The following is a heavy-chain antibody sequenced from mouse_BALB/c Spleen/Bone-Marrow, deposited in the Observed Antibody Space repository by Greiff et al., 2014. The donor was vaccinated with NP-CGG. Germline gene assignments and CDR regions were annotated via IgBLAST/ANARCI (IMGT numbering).Heavy chain of an antibody. J-gene: IGHJ2*01. D-gene: IGHD2-1*01. CDR2: INSNGGST. CDR1: GFTFSSYG. Sequence: EVMLVESGGGLVQPGGSLKLSCAASGFTFSSYGMSWVRQTPDKRLELVASINSNGGSTYYPDSVKGRFTISRDNAKKTLSLQMSSLKSEDTAAYYCARGNYGNYVDYFDYWGQGTTLTVSS. V-gene: IGHV5-6-3*01. CDR3: ARGNYGNYVDYFDY.